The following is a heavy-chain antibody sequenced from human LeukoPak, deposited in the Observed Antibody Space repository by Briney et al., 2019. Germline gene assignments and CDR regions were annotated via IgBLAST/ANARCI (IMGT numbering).Heavy chain of an antibody. CDR2: INPSGGST. Sequence: ASVKVSCKASGYTFTSYYMHWVRQAPGQGLEWVGIINPSGGSTSYAQKFQGRVTMTRDTSTSTVYMELSSLRSEDTAVYYCARDPRTEYFDYWGQGTLVTVSS. CDR1: GYTFTSYY. CDR3: ARDPRTEYFDY. D-gene: IGHD1-1*01. V-gene: IGHV1-46*01. J-gene: IGHJ4*02.